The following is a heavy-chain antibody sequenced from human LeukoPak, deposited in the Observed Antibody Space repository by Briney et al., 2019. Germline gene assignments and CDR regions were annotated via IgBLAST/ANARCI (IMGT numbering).Heavy chain of an antibody. V-gene: IGHV4-38-2*02. Sequence: KTSENLSLTCTVSGYSISSGYYWGWIRQPPGKGPEWIGSIYHSGSTYYNPSLKSRVTISVDTSKNQFSLKLSSVTAADTAVYYCARGAEQWLVFDAFDIWGQGTMVTVSS. CDR1: GYSISSGYY. D-gene: IGHD6-19*01. J-gene: IGHJ3*02. CDR3: ARGAEQWLVFDAFDI. CDR2: IYHSGST.